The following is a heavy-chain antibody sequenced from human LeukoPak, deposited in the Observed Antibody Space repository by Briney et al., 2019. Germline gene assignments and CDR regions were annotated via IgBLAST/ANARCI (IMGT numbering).Heavy chain of an antibody. CDR2: INHSGST. V-gene: IGHV4-34*01. CDR3: ARGGYYGSGNDFRFDP. J-gene: IGHJ5*02. Sequence: SETLSLTCAVYGGSFSGYYWSWIRQPPGKGLEWIGEINHSGSTNYNPSLKSRVTISVDTSKNQFSLKLSSVTAADTAIYYCARGGYYGSGNDFRFDPWGQGTLVTVTS. CDR1: GGSFSGYY. D-gene: IGHD3-10*01.